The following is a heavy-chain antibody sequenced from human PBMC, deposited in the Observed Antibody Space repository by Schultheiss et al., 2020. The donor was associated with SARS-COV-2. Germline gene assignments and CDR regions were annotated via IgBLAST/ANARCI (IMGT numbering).Heavy chain of an antibody. CDR1: GFTFSDYI. J-gene: IGHJ5*02. CDR2: ISSTGSST. D-gene: IGHD5-12*01. Sequence: GGSLRLSCAASGFTFSDYIMNWVRQAPGKGLEWVSFISSTGSSTYVAHSVKGRFTVSIDNAKNTLYLQMHSLGVEDTAVYYCASLTRGYSGHTPTWGQGTLVTAPQ. V-gene: IGHV3-21*06. CDR3: ASLTRGYSGHTPT.